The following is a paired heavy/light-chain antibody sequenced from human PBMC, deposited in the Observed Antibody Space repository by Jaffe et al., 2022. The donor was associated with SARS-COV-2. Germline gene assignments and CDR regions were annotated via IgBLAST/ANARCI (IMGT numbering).Heavy chain of an antibody. CDR1: GYSFTTYD. CDR2: MNPNSGDT. J-gene: IGHJ4*02. D-gene: IGHD4-17*01. Sequence: QVQLVQSGAEVKKPGASVKVSCKASGYSFTTYDVNWVRQATGQGLEWLGWMNPNSGDTGFAQKFQGRVTMTRDTSINSAYMELSSLRSEDTAVYYCARGLEDYGDDAFPILRYWGQGTLVTVSS. V-gene: IGHV1-8*01. CDR3: ARGLEDYGDDAFPILRY.
Light chain of an antibody. J-gene: IGKJ1*01. V-gene: IGKV4-1*01. CDR2: WAS. Sequence: DIVMTQSPDSLAVSLGERATINCKSSQSILYSSNNKNYLAWYQQKPGQPPKLLIYWASTRESGVPDRFSGSGSGTDFTLTISSLQAEDVAVYYCQQYYSTPRTFGQGTKVEIK. CDR1: QSILYSSNNKNY. CDR3: QQYYSTPRT.